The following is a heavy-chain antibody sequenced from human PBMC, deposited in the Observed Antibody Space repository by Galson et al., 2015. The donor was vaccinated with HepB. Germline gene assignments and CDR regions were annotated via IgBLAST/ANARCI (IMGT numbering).Heavy chain of an antibody. J-gene: IGHJ3*02. CDR3: AHAAGLYYGSGSYYNPKGPMGEAFDI. CDR1: GFSLSTSGMC. CDR2: IDWDDDK. V-gene: IGHV2-70*11. D-gene: IGHD3-10*01. Sequence: PALVKPTQTLTLTCTVSGFSLSTSGMCVSWIRQPPGKALEWLARIDWDDDKYYSTSLKTRLIISKDTSKNQVVLTMTNMDPVDTATYYCAHAAGLYYGSGSYYNPKGPMGEAFDIWGQGTMVTVSS.